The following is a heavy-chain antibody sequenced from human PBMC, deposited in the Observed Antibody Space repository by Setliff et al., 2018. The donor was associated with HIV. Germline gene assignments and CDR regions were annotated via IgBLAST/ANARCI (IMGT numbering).Heavy chain of an antibody. D-gene: IGHD3-22*01. CDR3: AREDYYDSSGDAFDI. CDR1: GGSFSAYR. CDR2: INHSGSS. Sequence: PEETLSLTCAVYGGSFSAYRWSWIRQPPGKGLEWIGEINHSGSSNYSPSLKSRVTMSIDTSKNQFSLKLRSVTAADTAVYYCAREDYYDSSGDAFDIWGQGTMVTVSS. J-gene: IGHJ3*02. V-gene: IGHV4-34*01.